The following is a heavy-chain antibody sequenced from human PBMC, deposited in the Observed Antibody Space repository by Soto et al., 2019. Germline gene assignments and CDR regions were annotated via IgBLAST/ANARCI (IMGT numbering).Heavy chain of an antibody. V-gene: IGHV3-7*05. Sequence: GGSLRLSCAASGFTFNTYWMSWVRQAPGKGLEWVANIKPDGGEKWYVDSVRGRFTISRDNSKNTLYLQMNNLRAEDTAVYYCAKPPDYNWNDYWGQGTLVTVSS. D-gene: IGHD1-20*01. CDR1: GFTFNTYW. CDR2: IKPDGGEK. J-gene: IGHJ4*02. CDR3: AKPPDYNWNDY.